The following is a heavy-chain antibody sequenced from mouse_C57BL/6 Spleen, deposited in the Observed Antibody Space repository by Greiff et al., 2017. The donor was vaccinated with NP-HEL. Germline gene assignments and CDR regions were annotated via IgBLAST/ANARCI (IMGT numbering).Heavy chain of an antibody. D-gene: IGHD1-1*01. CDR1: GYTFTDYE. Sequence: QVQLQQSGAELVRPGASVTLSCKASGYTFTDYEMHWVKQTPVHGLDWIGALDPETGGTAYNQKFKGKAILTADKSSSTAYMELRSLTSEDSAVYYCTNYYGSGGWFAYWGQGTLVTVSA. J-gene: IGHJ3*01. CDR2: LDPETGGT. V-gene: IGHV1-15*01. CDR3: TNYYGSGGWFAY.